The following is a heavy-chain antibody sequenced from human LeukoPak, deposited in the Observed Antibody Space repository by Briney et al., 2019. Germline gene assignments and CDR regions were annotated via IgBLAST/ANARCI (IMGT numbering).Heavy chain of an antibody. CDR1: GFTFSSYA. Sequence: GGSLRLSCAASGFTFSSYAMSWVRQAPGKGLEWVSAISGSGGSTYYADSVKGRFTISRDNSKNTLYLQMNSLRAEDTAVYYCAKGGGITIFGVVTYFDYWGQGTLVTVSS. V-gene: IGHV3-23*01. CDR2: ISGSGGST. D-gene: IGHD3-3*01. CDR3: AKGGGITIFGVVTYFDY. J-gene: IGHJ4*02.